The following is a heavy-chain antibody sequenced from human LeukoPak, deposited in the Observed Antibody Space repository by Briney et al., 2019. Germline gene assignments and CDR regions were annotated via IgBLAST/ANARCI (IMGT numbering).Heavy chain of an antibody. CDR3: ARKVVEELLSAWFDY. CDR1: GGSVSSGSYY. V-gene: IGHV4-61*01. CDR2: IYYSGST. Sequence: KPAETLFLTCTVSGGSVSSGSYYWSWIRQPPGKGLEWIGYIYYSGSTNYNPSLTSRVTISVEPSKYQFPLKLSSVTAADTAVYYCARKVVEELLSAWFDYWGEGALVSVSS. J-gene: IGHJ4*02. D-gene: IGHD3-10*01.